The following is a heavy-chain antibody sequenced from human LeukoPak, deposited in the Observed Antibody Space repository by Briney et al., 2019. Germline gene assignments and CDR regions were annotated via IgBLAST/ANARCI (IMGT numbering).Heavy chain of an antibody. V-gene: IGHV1-3*01. J-gene: IGHJ4*02. Sequence: FEGRVTITRDTSASTAYMELSSLRSEDTAVYYCAGGRDTAMVTIDYWGQGTLVTVSS. D-gene: IGHD5-18*01. CDR3: AGGRDTAMVTIDY.